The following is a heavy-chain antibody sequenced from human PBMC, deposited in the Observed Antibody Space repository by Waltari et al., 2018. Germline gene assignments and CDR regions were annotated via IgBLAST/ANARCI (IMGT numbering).Heavy chain of an antibody. Sequence: QVQLVQSGAEVKKPGSSVKVSCKASGGTFSSYAISWVRQAPGQGLEWMGGIIPIFGTATYAQKFQGRVTITTDECTSTAYMELSSLRSEDTAVYYCARKRSVGAIADAFDIWGQGTMVTVSS. CDR2: IIPIFGTA. V-gene: IGHV1-69*05. D-gene: IGHD1-26*01. CDR1: GGTFSSYA. J-gene: IGHJ3*02. CDR3: ARKRSVGAIADAFDI.